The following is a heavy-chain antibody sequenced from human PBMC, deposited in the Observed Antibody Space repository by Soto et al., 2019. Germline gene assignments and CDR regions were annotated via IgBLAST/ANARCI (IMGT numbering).Heavy chain of an antibody. J-gene: IGHJ6*02. CDR2: ISYDGSKK. CDR1: GFTFATYA. CDR3: ARDFKDWGSNRLGQYYYYGMGV. D-gene: IGHD3-16*02. V-gene: IGHV3-30-3*01. Sequence: QVQLVESGGGVVQPGRSLRLSCAASGFTFATYAIHWVRQAPGKGLEWVAVISYDGSKKYYADSVKGRFTISRDNSKNTLYLQMNSLRAEDTAVYYCARDFKDWGSNRLGQYYYYGMGVWGQGTTVTVSS.